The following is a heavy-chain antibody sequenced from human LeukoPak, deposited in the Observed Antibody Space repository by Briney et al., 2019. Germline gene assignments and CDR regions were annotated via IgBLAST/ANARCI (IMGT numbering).Heavy chain of an antibody. J-gene: IGHJ4*02. CDR1: GFTFSSYW. D-gene: IGHD2-21*02. V-gene: IGHV3-74*01. Sequence: PGGSLRLSCAASGFTFSSYWMHWVRQAPGKGLVWVSRINSDGSSTSYADSVKGRFTISRDSAKNTLYLQMNSLRAEDTAVYYCARVNSHKGDCYPGWGQGTLVTVSS. CDR2: INSDGSST. CDR3: ARVNSHKGDCYPG.